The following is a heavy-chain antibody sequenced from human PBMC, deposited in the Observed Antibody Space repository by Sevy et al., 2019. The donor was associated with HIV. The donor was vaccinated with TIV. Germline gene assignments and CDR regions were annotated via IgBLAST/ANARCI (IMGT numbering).Heavy chain of an antibody. CDR3: ARQVGQLRFFDWSPGYFDY. Sequence: SETLSLTCTVSGDSISSSPYYWGWIRQSHGKGREGIGSIYYSGSTYSNPSLQSRVPIYVDTSKNQFSLKLTSVTGADTAVYYCARQVGQLRFFDWSPGYFDYWGQGILVTVS. CDR1: GDSISSSPYY. J-gene: IGHJ4*02. V-gene: IGHV4-39*01. D-gene: IGHD3-9*01. CDR2: IYYSGST.